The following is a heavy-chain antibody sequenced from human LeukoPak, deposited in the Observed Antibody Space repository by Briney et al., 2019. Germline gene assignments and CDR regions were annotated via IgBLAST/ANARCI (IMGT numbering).Heavy chain of an antibody. V-gene: IGHV1-18*01. Sequence: ASVTVSCKASGYTFTSYGISWVRQAPGQGLEWMGWISAYNGNTNYAQKLQGRVTMTTDTSTSTAYMGLRSLRSDDTAVYYCARVECYYGSGSYCNWFDPWGQGTLVTVSS. CDR2: ISAYNGNT. D-gene: IGHD3-10*01. J-gene: IGHJ5*02. CDR3: ARVECYYGSGSYCNWFDP. CDR1: GYTFTSYG.